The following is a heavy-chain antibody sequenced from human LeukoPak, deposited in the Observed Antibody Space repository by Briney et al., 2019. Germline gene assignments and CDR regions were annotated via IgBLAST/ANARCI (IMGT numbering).Heavy chain of an antibody. CDR2: ISAYNGNT. D-gene: IGHD6-13*01. V-gene: IGHV1-18*01. J-gene: IGHJ6*03. Sequence: ASVKVSCKASGYTSTSYGISWVRQAPGQGLEWMGWISAYNGNTNYAQKLQGRVTMTTDTSTSTAYMELSSLTSEDTAVYYCARAGIAAAGKNYYYYYYMDVWGKGTTVTVSS. CDR1: GYTSTSYG. CDR3: ARAGIAAAGKNYYYYYYMDV.